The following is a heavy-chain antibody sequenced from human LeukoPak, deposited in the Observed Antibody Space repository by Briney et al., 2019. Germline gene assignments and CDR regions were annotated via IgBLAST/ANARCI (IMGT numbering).Heavy chain of an antibody. Sequence: GSLRLSCAASGFTFSDYYMSWIRQAPGKGLEWVSYISSSSSYTSYADSVKGRFTISRDNAKNSLYLQMNSLRAEDTAVYYCARDEIFGVVPDYWGQGTLVTVSS. J-gene: IGHJ4*02. D-gene: IGHD3-3*01. CDR2: ISSSSSYT. CDR3: ARDEIFGVVPDY. V-gene: IGHV3-11*06. CDR1: GFTFSDYY.